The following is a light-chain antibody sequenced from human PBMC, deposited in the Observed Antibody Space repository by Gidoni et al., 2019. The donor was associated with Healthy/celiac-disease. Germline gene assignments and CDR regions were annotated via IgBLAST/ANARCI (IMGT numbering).Light chain of an antibody. Sequence: QSALTQPASVSGSPGQSITISCTGISSDVGIYNLVSWYQQHPGKTPKLMIYEGSKRPSGVSNRFSGSKSGNTASLTIFGLQAEDEAHYYCFSYASTTTLVFGGGTKLTVL. CDR3: FSYASTTTLV. J-gene: IGLJ2*01. CDR2: EGS. V-gene: IGLV2-23*01. CDR1: SSDVGIYNL.